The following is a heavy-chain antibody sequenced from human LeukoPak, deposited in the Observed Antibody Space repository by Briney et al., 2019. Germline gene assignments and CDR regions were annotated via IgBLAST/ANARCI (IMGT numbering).Heavy chain of an antibody. CDR2: ISGSGGGT. CDR3: AKGGDIVVVPAAYFDY. D-gene: IGHD2-2*01. Sequence: GGSLRLSCGASGFTFSSYAMSWVRQAPGKGLEWVSAISGSGGGTYYADSVKGRFTISRDNSKNTLYLQMNSLRAEDTAVYYCAKGGDIVVVPAAYFDYWGQGTLVTVSS. J-gene: IGHJ4*02. CDR1: GFTFSSYA. V-gene: IGHV3-23*01.